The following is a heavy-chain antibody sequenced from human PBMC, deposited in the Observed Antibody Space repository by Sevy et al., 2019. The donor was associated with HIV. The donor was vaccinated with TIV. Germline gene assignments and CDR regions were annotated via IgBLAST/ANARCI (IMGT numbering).Heavy chain of an antibody. V-gene: IGHV3-7*01. CDR2: IKQEGSGK. J-gene: IGHJ3*02. Sequence: GGSLRLSCAASGFTFSSYWMSWVRQAPGKGLEWVANIKQEGSGKYYVDSVKGRFTISRDNAKNSLYLQMNSLRAEDTAVYYCARFPPERAFDIWGQGTMVTVSS. CDR1: GFTFSSYW. CDR3: ARFPPERAFDI.